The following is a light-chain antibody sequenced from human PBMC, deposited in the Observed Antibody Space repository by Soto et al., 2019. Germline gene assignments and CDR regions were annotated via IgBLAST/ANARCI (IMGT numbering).Light chain of an antibody. CDR2: GAS. CDR3: HQRRSWPRT. J-gene: IGKJ1*01. V-gene: IGKV3-20*01. CDR1: QSVSSSY. Sequence: EIVLTQSPGTPSLSPGERATLSCRASQSVSSSYLAWYQQKPGQAPRLLIYGASSRATGIPARFSASGTGTDFTLTISDVQPEDFAVYYCHQRRSWPRTFGQGTKVDIK.